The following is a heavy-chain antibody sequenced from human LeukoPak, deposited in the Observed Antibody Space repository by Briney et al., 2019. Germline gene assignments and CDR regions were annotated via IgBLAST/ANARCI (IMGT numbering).Heavy chain of an antibody. CDR2: IYYSGST. CDR1: GGSISSSSYY. D-gene: IGHD4-17*01. J-gene: IGHJ2*01. Sequence: PSETLSLTCTVSGGSISSSSYYWCWIRQPPGKGLEWIGSIYYSGSTYYNPSLKSRVTISVDTSKNQFSLKLSSVTAADTAVYYCARVSYGDYGGGYFDLWGRGTLVTVSS. V-gene: IGHV4-39*07. CDR3: ARVSYGDYGGGYFDL.